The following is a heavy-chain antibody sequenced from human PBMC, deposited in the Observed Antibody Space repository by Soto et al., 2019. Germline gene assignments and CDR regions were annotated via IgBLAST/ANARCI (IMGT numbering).Heavy chain of an antibody. CDR1: GFTFSTHA. D-gene: IGHD3-3*01. J-gene: IGHJ6*02. CDR3: AKDPPWTVGPLAMDV. CDR2: FSGSGGNI. Sequence: GGSLRLSCVASGFTFSTHAMSWVRQAPGKGLEWVSTFSGSGGNIYYAESVKGRLTISRDDSKNTLYLHMNSLRVEDTAVYYCAKDPPWTVGPLAMDVWGQGTTGTVS. V-gene: IGHV3-23*01.